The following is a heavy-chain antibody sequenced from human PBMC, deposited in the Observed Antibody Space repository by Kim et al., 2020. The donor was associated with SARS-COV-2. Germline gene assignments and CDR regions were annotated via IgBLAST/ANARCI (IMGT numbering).Heavy chain of an antibody. Sequence: GGSLRLSCAASGFTFDDYTMHWVRQAPGKGLEWVSLISWDGGSTYYADSVKGRFTISRDNSKNSLYLQMNSLRTEDTALYYCAKDMRGGHYYYYGMDVWGQGTTVTVSS. CDR1: GFTFDDYT. V-gene: IGHV3-43*01. J-gene: IGHJ6*02. CDR2: ISWDGGST. D-gene: IGHD3-3*01. CDR3: AKDMRGGHYYYYGMDV.